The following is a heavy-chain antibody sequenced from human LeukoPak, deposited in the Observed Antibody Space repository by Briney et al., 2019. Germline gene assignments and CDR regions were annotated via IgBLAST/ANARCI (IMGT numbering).Heavy chain of an antibody. CDR2: TNHSGST. CDR1: GXSFSGYY. D-gene: IGHD2-15*01. CDR3: ASRTDEYSGGSPRQANYYFDY. V-gene: IGHV4-34*01. J-gene: IGHJ4*02. Sequence: TSETLSLTCAVYGXSFSGYYGSWIRQPPGKGLESIGETNHSGSTNYNPSLKSRVTISVDTSKNQFSLKLSSVTAADTAVYYCASRTDEYSGGSPRQANYYFDYWGQGTLVTVSS.